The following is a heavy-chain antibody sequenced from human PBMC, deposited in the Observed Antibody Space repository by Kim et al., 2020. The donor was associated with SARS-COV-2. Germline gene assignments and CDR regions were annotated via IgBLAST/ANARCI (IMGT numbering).Heavy chain of an antibody. D-gene: IGHD5-18*01. J-gene: IGHJ6*02. CDR2: INHSGST. V-gene: IGHV4-34*01. Sequence: SETLSLTCAVYGGSFSGYYWSWIRQPPGKGLEWIGEINHSGSTNYNPSLKSRVTISVDTSKNQFSLKLSSVTAADTAVYYCARGRRSGGYSNYYYYYGMDVWGQGTTVTVSS. CDR1: GGSFSGYY. CDR3: ARGRRSGGYSNYYYYYGMDV.